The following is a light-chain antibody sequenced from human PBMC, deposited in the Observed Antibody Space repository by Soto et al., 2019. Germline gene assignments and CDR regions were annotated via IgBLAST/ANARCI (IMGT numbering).Light chain of an antibody. J-gene: IGLJ1*01. CDR3: GSYTSTYVRI. CDR2: EVT. Sequence: QSVLTEPACVSVSPGQSITISCTGTSSDVGRYNYVSWYQQYPGRAPKLIIYEVTNRPSGVSDRFSGSKSGNVASLTISGLQAADEADYYCGSYTSTYVRIFGTGTKATVL. CDR1: SSDVGRYNY. V-gene: IGLV2-14*01.